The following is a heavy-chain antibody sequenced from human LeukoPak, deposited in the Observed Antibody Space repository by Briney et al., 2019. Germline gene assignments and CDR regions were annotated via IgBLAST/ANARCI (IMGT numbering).Heavy chain of an antibody. CDR1: GYTFTGHY. CDR2: INPNSGGT. J-gene: IGHJ4*02. D-gene: IGHD3-10*01. CDR3: ARNAHYYGSGSRGYFDY. Sequence: ASVKVSCKASGYTFTGHYMHWVRQASGQGLEWMGRINPNSGGTNYAQKFQGRVTMTRDTSISTAYMELSRLRSDDTAVYYCARNAHYYGSGSRGYFDYWGQGTLVTVSS. V-gene: IGHV1-2*06.